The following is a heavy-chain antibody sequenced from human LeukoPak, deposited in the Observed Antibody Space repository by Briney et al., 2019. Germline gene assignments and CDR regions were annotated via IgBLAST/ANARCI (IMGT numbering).Heavy chain of an antibody. D-gene: IGHD3-10*01. V-gene: IGHV4-34*01. CDR2: INHSGST. J-gene: IGHJ5*02. CDR3: ARERMVRGVIRYHWFDP. CDR1: GGSFSGYY. Sequence: SETLSPTCAVYGGSFSGYYWSWIRQPPGKGLEWIGEINHSGSTNYNPSLKSQVTISADTSKNQYSLKLSSVTAADTAVYYCARERMVRGVIRYHWFDPWGQGTLVTVSS.